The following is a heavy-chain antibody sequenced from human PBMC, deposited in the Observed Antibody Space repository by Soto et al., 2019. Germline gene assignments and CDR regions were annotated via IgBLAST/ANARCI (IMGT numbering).Heavy chain of an antibody. CDR3: ARHGLGLDY. D-gene: IGHD1-26*01. CDR1: GGSISSYY. Sequence: SETLSLTCTVSGGSISSYYWSWIWQPPGKGLDYIGYIHYSGSTNYNPSLKSRVTISLDTSKNQFSLKLSSVTAADTAVYYCARHGLGLDYWGQGTLVTVSS. J-gene: IGHJ4*02. V-gene: IGHV4-59*08. CDR2: IHYSGST.